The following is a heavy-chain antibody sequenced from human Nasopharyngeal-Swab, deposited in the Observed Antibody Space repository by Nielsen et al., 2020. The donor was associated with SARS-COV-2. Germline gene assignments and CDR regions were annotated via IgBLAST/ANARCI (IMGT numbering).Heavy chain of an antibody. CDR2: INHSGST. CDR3: ARGGFEYYFDY. V-gene: IGHV4-34*01. D-gene: IGHD3-10*01. CDR1: GGSFSGYY. Sequence: SETLSLTCAVYGGSFSGYYWSGIRQPPGEGLEWIGEINHSGSTNYNPSLKSRVTISVDTSKNQFSLKLSSVTAADTAVYYCARGGFEYYFDYWGQGTLVTVSS. J-gene: IGHJ4*02.